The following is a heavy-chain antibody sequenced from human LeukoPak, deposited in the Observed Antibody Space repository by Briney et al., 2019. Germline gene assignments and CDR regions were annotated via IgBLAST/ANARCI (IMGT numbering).Heavy chain of an antibody. J-gene: IGHJ4*02. D-gene: IGHD2-15*01. CDR1: GYTFTGYY. V-gene: IGHV1-2*02. CDR3: ARAPFKDCSGGSCYGSPADY. Sequence: GASVKVSCKASGYTFTGYYMHWVRQAPGQGLEWMGWINPNSGGTNYAQKFQGRVTMTRDTSISTAYMELSRLGSDDTAVYYCARAPFKDCSGGSCYGSPADYWGQGTLVTVSS. CDR2: INPNSGGT.